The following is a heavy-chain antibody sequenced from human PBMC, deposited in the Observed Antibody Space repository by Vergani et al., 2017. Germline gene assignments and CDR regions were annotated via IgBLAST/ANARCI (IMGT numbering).Heavy chain of an antibody. Sequence: VEAGGGLVQPGGSLRLSCTASGFTFQAFASHWVRQVSGRGLEWVSGIDRNYGVKNGNSFEGRFSISRDNAKKAVFLQMNNLRHEDTALYFCVKDNDYDADGAFDLWGRGTLVTVSS. J-gene: IGHJ2*01. V-gene: IGHV3-9*01. D-gene: IGHD3-16*01. CDR2: IDRNYGVK. CDR1: GFTFQAFA. CDR3: VKDNDYDADGAFDL.